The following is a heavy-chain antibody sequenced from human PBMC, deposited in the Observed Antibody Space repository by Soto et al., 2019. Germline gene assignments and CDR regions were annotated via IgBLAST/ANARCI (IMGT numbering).Heavy chain of an antibody. CDR3: ARDLVGSLVDY. J-gene: IGHJ4*02. D-gene: IGHD1-26*01. CDR1: GFTFNSYS. Sequence: GGSLRLSCAASGFTFNSYSMTWVRQAPGKGLEWVSSISSSSSYIYYADAVKGRFTISRDNPKNSLYLHMNSLRAEDTAVYYCARDLVGSLVDYWGQGTLVTVSS. CDR2: ISSSSSYI. V-gene: IGHV3-21*01.